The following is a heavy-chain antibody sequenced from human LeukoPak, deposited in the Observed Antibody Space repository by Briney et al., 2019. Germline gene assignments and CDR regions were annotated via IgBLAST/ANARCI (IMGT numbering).Heavy chain of an antibody. CDR2: ISSSGSTI. D-gene: IGHD3-10*02. J-gene: IGHJ6*04. CDR1: GFTFSSYE. CDR3: AELGITMIGGV. Sequence: GGSLRLSCAASGFTFSSYEMNWVRQAPGKGLEWVSYISSSGSTIYYADSVKGRFTISSDNAKNSLYLQMNSLRAEDTAVYYCAELGITMIGGVWGKGTSVTISS. V-gene: IGHV3-48*03.